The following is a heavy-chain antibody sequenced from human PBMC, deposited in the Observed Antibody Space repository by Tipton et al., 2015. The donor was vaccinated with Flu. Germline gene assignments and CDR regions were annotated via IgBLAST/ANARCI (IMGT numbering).Heavy chain of an antibody. CDR2: ISSSWST. CDR1: GDSIGGAYY. CDR3: ARRDYSNYVSEPKNWFDS. D-gene: IGHD4-11*01. V-gene: IGHV4-38-2*01. Sequence: TLSLTCSVSGDSIGGAYYWAWIRQLPGKGLEWIGQISSSWSTYYNSSLQSRVTLSVDSSRNQFSLKVRSVTASDTAIYYCARRDYSNYVSEPKNWFDSWGQGTLVTVSS. J-gene: IGHJ5*01.